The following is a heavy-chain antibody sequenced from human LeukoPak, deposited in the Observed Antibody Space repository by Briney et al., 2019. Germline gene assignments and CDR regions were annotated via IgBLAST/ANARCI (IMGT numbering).Heavy chain of an antibody. CDR3: ARGGVVAASVEFDY. CDR2: IIPIFGTA. CDR1: GGTFSSYA. V-gene: IGHV1-69*13. D-gene: IGHD6-13*01. Sequence: ASVKVSCKSSGGTFSSYAISWVRQAPGQGLEWVGGIIPIFGTANYAQKFQGRVTITADESTSTAYIELSSLRSEDTAVYYCARGGVVAASVEFDYWGQGTLVTVSS. J-gene: IGHJ4*02.